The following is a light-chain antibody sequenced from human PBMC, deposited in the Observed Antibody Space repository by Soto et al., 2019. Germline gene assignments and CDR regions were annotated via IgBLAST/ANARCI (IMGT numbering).Light chain of an antibody. CDR1: QDISNY. J-gene: IGKJ4*01. CDR3: QQYEDLPLT. Sequence: DIQMTQSPSSLSASVGDRVTITCQASQDISNYLNWYQQEPGKAPKLLIFDASNVETGVPSRFSGSGSGTDFTFTIHSRQPEDAATYYCQQYEDLPLTFGGGTKVGIK. V-gene: IGKV1-33*01. CDR2: DAS.